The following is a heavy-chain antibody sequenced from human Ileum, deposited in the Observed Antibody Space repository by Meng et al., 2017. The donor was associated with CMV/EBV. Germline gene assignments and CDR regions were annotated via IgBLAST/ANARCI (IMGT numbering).Heavy chain of an antibody. Sequence: SGPTLVKPTQTLTLTCTFSVFSLSTPGVAVGWVRQPPGKALEWLALSYWDDDKRYSPSLKSRLSITKDTSKNQVVLTMTNMDPVDTATYYCVHRPQTVAATHFDYWGQGTLVTVSS. CDR3: VHRPQTVAATHFDY. CDR1: VFSLSTPGVA. J-gene: IGHJ4*02. D-gene: IGHD1-26*01. CDR2: SYWDDDK. V-gene: IGHV2-5*02.